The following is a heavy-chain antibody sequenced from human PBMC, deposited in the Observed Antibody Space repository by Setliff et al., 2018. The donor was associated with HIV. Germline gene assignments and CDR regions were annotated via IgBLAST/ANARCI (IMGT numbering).Heavy chain of an antibody. V-gene: IGHV3-11*05. CDR3: ARGTYGSGSPIGV. D-gene: IGHD3-10*01. J-gene: IGHJ6*04. Sequence: GGSLRLSCAASGFIFSDYYMSWIRQAPGKGPEWVSYITSSNNYMKYADSVKGRFTISRENAKNSLYLQSNSLRAEDTAVYYCARGTYGSGSPIGVWGKGTTVAVSS. CDR1: GFIFSDYY. CDR2: ITSSNNYM.